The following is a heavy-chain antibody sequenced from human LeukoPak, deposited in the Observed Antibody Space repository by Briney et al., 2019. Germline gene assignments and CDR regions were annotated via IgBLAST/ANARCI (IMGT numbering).Heavy chain of an antibody. CDR2: INPSGGST. D-gene: IGHD3-22*01. V-gene: IGHV1-46*01. Sequence: ASVKVSCKASGYTFTSYYMHWVRQAPGQGLEWMGIINPSGGSTSYAQKFQGRVTMTRDMSTSTVYMELSSLRSEDTAVYYCARTLGYYDSSGPPQADYWGQGTLVTVSA. CDR1: GYTFTSYY. J-gene: IGHJ4*02. CDR3: ARTLGYYDSSGPPQADY.